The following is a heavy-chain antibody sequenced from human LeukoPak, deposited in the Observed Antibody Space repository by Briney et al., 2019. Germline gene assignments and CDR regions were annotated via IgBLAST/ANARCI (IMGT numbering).Heavy chain of an antibody. CDR1: GFSFRAYG. CDR3: AKDADTATIIYWYFDL. J-gene: IGHJ2*01. Sequence: PGRSLRLSCAASGFSFRAYGMHWVRQAPGKGLEWVAVISDDGSNEYYSDSVKGRFTISRDNSRNSLYLQMNSVRAEDTAVYYCAKDADTATIIYWYFDLWGRGTLVTVSS. CDR2: ISDDGSNE. V-gene: IGHV3-30*18. D-gene: IGHD5-18*01.